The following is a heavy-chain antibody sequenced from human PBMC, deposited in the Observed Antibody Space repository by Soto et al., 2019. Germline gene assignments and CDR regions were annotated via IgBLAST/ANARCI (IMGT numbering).Heavy chain of an antibody. CDR1: GFTFSTYA. D-gene: IGHD3-9*01. Sequence: QVLLVESGGGVVQPGRSLRLSCAASGFTFSTYAMHWVRQAPGKGLEWVAVIWHDGNNKYYRDSVKGRITISRDNSKNTLYLEMNSLRSEDTAVYYCARQYYDILTGNWGDAFDLWGQGTMVTVSS. V-gene: IGHV3-33*01. CDR3: ARQYYDILTGNWGDAFDL. CDR2: IWHDGNNK. J-gene: IGHJ3*01.